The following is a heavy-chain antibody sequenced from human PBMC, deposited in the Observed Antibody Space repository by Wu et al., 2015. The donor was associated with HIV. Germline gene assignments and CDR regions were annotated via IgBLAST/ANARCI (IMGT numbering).Heavy chain of an antibody. V-gene: IGHV1-46*03. CDR3: NRGMQRWVNDAFDI. CDR2: VNPGIGST. D-gene: IGHD6-25*01. J-gene: IGHJ3*02. Sequence: QVQLVQSRAEMKKPGASVNISCKASGYAFTTYYIHWVRQVPGQGLEWMGLVNPGIGSTYYAEKFQGRVTMTRDTSTTTVNMQLGTLTSEDTAVYYCNRGMQRWVNDAFDIWGQGTMVTVSS. CDR1: GYAFTTYY.